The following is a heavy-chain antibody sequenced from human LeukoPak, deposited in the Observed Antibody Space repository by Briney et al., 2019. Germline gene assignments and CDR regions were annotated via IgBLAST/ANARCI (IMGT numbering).Heavy chain of an antibody. CDR1: GGSISSGSYY. CDR2: IYTSGST. Sequence: SETLSLTCTASGGSISSGSYYWSWIRQPAGKGLEWIGRIYTSGSTNYNPPLKSRVPISLDTSKNQFSLKLSTVTAADTAVYYCARGSTAKVLYYFDYWGQGTLVTVSS. V-gene: IGHV4-61*02. CDR3: ARGSTAKVLYYFDY. D-gene: IGHD5-18*01. J-gene: IGHJ4*02.